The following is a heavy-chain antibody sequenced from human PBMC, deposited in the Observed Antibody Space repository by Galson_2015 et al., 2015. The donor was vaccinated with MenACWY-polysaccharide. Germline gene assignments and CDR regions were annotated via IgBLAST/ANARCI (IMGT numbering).Heavy chain of an antibody. CDR3: ARPNGYCTSTSCYRIFNY. D-gene: IGHD2-2*01. CDR1: GGSFNGYH. CDR2: INHSGGA. Sequence: ETLSLTCAVSGGSFNGYHWSWIRQPPGKGLEWIGEINHSGGANYNPSLKSRVTISIDTSKNQFSLNLNSVTAADTAVYYCARPNGYCTSTSCYRIFNYWGQGTLLTVSS. V-gene: IGHV4-34*01. J-gene: IGHJ4*02.